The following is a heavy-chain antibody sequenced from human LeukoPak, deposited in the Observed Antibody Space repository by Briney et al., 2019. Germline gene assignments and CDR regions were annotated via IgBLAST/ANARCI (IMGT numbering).Heavy chain of an antibody. CDR3: ARDVGFFDIDH. D-gene: IGHD3-9*01. V-gene: IGHV4-39*07. J-gene: IGHJ5*02. Sequence: SETLSLTCIVSGGSISSTISYWGWVRQPPGKGLEWIGSIHNGGTTYYIPSLKSRITISLDMSKDQYSLKLTSMTAADTAVYYCARDVGFFDIDHWGQGTLVTVSS. CDR1: GGSISSTISY. CDR2: IHNGGTT.